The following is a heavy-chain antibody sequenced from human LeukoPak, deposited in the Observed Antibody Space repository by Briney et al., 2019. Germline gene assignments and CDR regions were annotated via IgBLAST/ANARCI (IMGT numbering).Heavy chain of an antibody. CDR3: AKTVDY. V-gene: IGHV1-2*02. CDR2: INPNNGGT. Sequence: ASVKASCKASGYTFTGYYVHWVRQAPGQGLEWMGWINPNNGGTNYAQKFQGRVTMTRDTSISTAYMELSRLNSDDTAVYYCAKTVDYWGQGTLVTVSS. CDR1: GYTFTGYY. J-gene: IGHJ4*02.